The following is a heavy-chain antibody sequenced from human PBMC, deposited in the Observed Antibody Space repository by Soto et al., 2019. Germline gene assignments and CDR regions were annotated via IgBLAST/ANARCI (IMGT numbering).Heavy chain of an antibody. J-gene: IGHJ4*01. CDR3: ARSLHVTVAGYFDS. CDR2: LFHTGNS. V-gene: IGHV4-38-2*01. Sequence: SETLSLTCVVADYSISDGYYWGWVRQPPGKGLEWIGSLFHTGNSYYNPSLKSRVTISMDKSENQFFLNLTSVTAADTAVYYCARSLHVTVAGYFDSWGHGALVP. D-gene: IGHD6-19*01. CDR1: DYSISDGYY.